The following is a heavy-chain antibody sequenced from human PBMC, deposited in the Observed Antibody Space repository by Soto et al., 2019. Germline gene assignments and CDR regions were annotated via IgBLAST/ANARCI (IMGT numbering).Heavy chain of an antibody. CDR3: ARDWDCWSGLSQVPDAFDI. Sequence: QVQLVESGGGVVQPGRSLRLSCAASGFTFSSYAMHWVRQAPGKGLEWVAVISYDGSNKYYADSVKGRFTISRDNSKNTLYLQMNSLRAEDTAVYYCARDWDCWSGLSQVPDAFDIWGQGTMVTVSS. CDR2: ISYDGSNK. D-gene: IGHD3-3*01. V-gene: IGHV3-30-3*01. CDR1: GFTFSSYA. J-gene: IGHJ3*02.